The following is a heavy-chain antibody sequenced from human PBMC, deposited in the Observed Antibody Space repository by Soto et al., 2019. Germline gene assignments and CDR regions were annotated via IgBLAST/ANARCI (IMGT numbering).Heavy chain of an antibody. J-gene: IGHJ6*02. CDR2: IIPIFGTA. D-gene: IGHD2-2*01. V-gene: IGHV1-69*12. Sequence: QVQLVQSGAEVKKPGSSVKVSCKASGGTFSSYAISWVRQAPGQGLEWMGGIIPIFGTANYAQKFQGRVTITADESTCTDYMEVSSWRSVDTVVYYCGRHVPAAGYYYGMDVWGQWTTVTVSS. CDR3: GRHVPAAGYYYGMDV. CDR1: GGTFSSYA.